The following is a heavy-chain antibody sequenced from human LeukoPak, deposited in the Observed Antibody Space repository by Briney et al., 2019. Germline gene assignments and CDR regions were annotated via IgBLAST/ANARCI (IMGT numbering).Heavy chain of an antibody. CDR3: ARSHRWAYHDNWFDP. D-gene: IGHD1-14*01. Sequence: NSSETLSLTCTVSGGSISSSSYYWGWIRQPPGKGLEWIGSIYYSGSTYYNPSLKSRVTISVDTSKNQFSLKLSSVTAADTAVYYCARSHRWAYHDNWFDPWGQGTLVTVSS. CDR2: IYYSGST. J-gene: IGHJ5*02. CDR1: GGSISSSSYY. V-gene: IGHV4-39*07.